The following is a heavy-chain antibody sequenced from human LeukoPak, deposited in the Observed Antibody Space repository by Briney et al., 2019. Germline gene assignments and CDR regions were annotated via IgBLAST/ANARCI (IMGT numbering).Heavy chain of an antibody. J-gene: IGHJ3*02. D-gene: IGHD2-21*02. Sequence: SETLSLTCTVSGGSISSYYWSWIRQPPGKGLEWIGYIYDSGSTNYNPSLKSRVPISVDTSKNQFSLKLSSVTAADTAVFYCASLTAADAFDIWGQGTMVTVSS. V-gene: IGHV4-59*01. CDR1: GGSISSYY. CDR3: ASLTAADAFDI. CDR2: IYDSGST.